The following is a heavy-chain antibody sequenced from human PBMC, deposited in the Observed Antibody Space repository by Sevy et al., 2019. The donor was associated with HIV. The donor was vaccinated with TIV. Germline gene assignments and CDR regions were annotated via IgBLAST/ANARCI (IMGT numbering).Heavy chain of an antibody. CDR1: GFSVSTNY. D-gene: IGHD3-3*01. J-gene: IGHJ4*02. Sequence: GGSLRLSCAASGFSVSTNYMSWVRQAPGKGLEWVSIIYSANSTYYADSVKDRFTISRDNSKNTLYLQMNSLRAEDTAMYYCARGGTHLDFWSGYHIIWGRGTLVTVSS. CDR2: IYSANST. V-gene: IGHV3-53*01. CDR3: ARGGTHLDFWSGYHII.